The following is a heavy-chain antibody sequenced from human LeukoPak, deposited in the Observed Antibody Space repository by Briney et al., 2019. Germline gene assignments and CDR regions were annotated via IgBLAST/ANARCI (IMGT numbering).Heavy chain of an antibody. CDR1: GGSISSYY. CDR3: ARGGLLLWFGEAARAWFDP. Sequence: SETLSLTCTVSGGSISSYYWSWIRQPPGKGLEWIGEINHSGSTNYNPSLKSRVTISVDTSKNQFSLKLSSVTAADTAVYYCARGGLLLWFGEAARAWFDPWGQGTLVTVSS. D-gene: IGHD3-10*01. CDR2: INHSGST. V-gene: IGHV4-34*01. J-gene: IGHJ5*02.